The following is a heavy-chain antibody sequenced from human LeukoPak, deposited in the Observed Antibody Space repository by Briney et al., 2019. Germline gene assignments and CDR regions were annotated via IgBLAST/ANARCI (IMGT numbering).Heavy chain of an antibody. D-gene: IGHD1-14*01. V-gene: IGHV1-18*04. CDR1: GYTFTGYY. CDR3: ARDRNLIFDY. Sequence: ASVKVSCKASGYTFTGYYMHWVRQAPGQGLEWMGWISAYNGNTNYAQKLQGRVTMTTDTSTSTAYMELRSLRSDDTAVYYCARDRNLIFDYWGQGTLVTVSS. J-gene: IGHJ4*02. CDR2: ISAYNGNT.